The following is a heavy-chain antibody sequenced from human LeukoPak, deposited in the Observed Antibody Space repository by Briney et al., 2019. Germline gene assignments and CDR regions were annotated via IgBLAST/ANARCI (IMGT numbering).Heavy chain of an antibody. CDR1: GGSISSGGYY. CDR3: AREVYSCGYSHFDY. V-gene: IGHV4-31*03. CDR2: IYYSGST. D-gene: IGHD5-18*01. J-gene: IGHJ4*02. Sequence: SETLSLTCTVSGGSISSGGYYWSWIRQHPGKGLEWIGYIYYSGSTYYNPSLKSRVTISVDTSKNQFSLKLSSVTAADTAVYYCAREVYSCGYSHFDYWGQGTLVTVSS.